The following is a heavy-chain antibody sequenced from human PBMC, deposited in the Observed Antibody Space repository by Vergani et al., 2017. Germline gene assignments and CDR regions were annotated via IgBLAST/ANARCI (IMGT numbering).Heavy chain of an antibody. D-gene: IGHD2/OR15-2a*01. CDR3: ATEDYSTSYHH. Sequence: QVQLQESGPGLVKASQTLSLTCSVSGAYVGSGGYYWSWVRQRPGMGLDWIGRIHPSGTTTYNPSLKSRVTLSVDSSKNQFSLNLNSVTAADTAVYYCATEDYSTSYHHWGQGTLVTVSP. J-gene: IGHJ5*02. CDR2: IHPSGTT. CDR1: GAYVGSGGYY. V-gene: IGHV4-61*02.